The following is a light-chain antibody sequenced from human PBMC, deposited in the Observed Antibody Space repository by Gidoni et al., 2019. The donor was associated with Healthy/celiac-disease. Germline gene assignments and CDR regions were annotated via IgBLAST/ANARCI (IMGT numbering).Light chain of an antibody. CDR2: GAS. CDR3: QQYNNWPSWT. V-gene: IGKV3-15*01. CDR1: QSVRSY. Sequence: ELVLTQSPATLSVSPEERATRSCRASQSVRSYLAWYQQNPGQAPRLLIYGASTRATGIPARFSGSGSGTECTLTISSLQSEDFAVYYCQQYNNWPSWTFGQXTKVEIK. J-gene: IGKJ1*01.